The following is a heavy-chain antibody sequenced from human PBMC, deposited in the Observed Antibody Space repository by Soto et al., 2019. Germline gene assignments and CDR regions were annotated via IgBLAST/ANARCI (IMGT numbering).Heavy chain of an antibody. CDR1: GFTFSSYW. J-gene: IGHJ6*03. V-gene: IGHV3-74*01. CDR2: INSDGSST. D-gene: IGHD6-6*01. CDR3: ASTTNSSSTTYYYCYMDV. Sequence: GGSLRLSCAASGFTFSSYWMHWVRQAPGKGLVWVSRINSDGSSTSYADSVKGRFTISRDNAKNTLYLQMNSLRAEDTAVYYCASTTNSSSTTYYYCYMDVWGKGTTVTVSS.